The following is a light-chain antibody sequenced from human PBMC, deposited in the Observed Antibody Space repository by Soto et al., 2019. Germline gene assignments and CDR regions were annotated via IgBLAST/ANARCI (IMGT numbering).Light chain of an antibody. CDR3: QQYNNWPPGT. V-gene: IGKV3-15*01. Sequence: EIVMTQSPATLSVSPGERATLSCRASQSVSSNLAWYQQKPGQAPRLLIYGASTGATGIPARFSGSGSGTEFTLTISSLQSEDFAVYYCQQYNNWPPGTFGQGTKVDI. CDR2: GAS. J-gene: IGKJ1*01. CDR1: QSVSSN.